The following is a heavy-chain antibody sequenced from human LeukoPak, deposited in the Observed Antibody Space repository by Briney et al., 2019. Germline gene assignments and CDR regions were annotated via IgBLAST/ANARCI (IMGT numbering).Heavy chain of an antibody. CDR2: IYHSGST. D-gene: IGHD5-18*01. CDR3: ARGGYSYGHDY. CDR1: GGSISSGGYS. Sequence: SETLSLTCAVSGGSISSGGYSWSWIRQPPGKGLEWIGYIYHSGSTYYNPSLKSRVTISVDRSKNQFSLKLSSVTAADTAVYYCARGGYSYGHDYWGQGTLVTVSS. V-gene: IGHV4-30-2*01. J-gene: IGHJ4*02.